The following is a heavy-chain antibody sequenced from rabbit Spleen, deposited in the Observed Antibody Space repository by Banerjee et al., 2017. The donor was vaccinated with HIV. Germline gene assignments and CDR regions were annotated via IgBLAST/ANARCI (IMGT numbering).Heavy chain of an antibody. CDR3: VRGASISGYYNL. D-gene: IGHD1-1*01. J-gene: IGHJ4*01. CDR1: GFSFSSNYW. Sequence: QEQLVESGGDLVKPGASLTLTCTASGFSFSSNYWISWVRQAPGKGLEWIGYINAGSGSAYYANWAKGRFTISKTSSTAVTLQMTSLTAADTATYFCVRGASISGYYNLWGPGTLVTVS. CDR2: INAGSGSA. V-gene: IGHV1S45*01.